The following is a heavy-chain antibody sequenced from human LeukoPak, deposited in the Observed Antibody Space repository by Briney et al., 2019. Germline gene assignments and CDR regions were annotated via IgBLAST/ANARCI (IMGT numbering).Heavy chain of an antibody. V-gene: IGHV3-30*04. CDR2: ISYDGSNK. CDR3: ARTLIEYSVSSCYFDY. D-gene: IGHD6-6*01. Sequence: RAGGSLRLSCAASGFTYTKHAMHWVRQAPGKGLEWVAVISYDGSNKKYADSVKGRFTISRDNSKNTLYLQMNSLRAEDTAVYYCARTLIEYSVSSCYFDYWGQGTLVTVSS. J-gene: IGHJ4*02. CDR1: GFTYTKHA.